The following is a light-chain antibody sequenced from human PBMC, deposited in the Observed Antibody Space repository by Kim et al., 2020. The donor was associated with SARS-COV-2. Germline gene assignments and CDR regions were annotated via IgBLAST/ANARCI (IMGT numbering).Light chain of an antibody. J-gene: IGKJ1*01. CDR2: AAS. V-gene: IGKV1-12*01. CDR3: QQYNSVPVT. CDR1: QDIANW. Sequence: ASVGDRVTIACRASQDIANWLAWYQQKPGKAPKLLIYAASKLQGGVPSRFSGSGSGTDFTLTISSLQTEDGATYYCQQYNSVPVTFGQGTKVDIK.